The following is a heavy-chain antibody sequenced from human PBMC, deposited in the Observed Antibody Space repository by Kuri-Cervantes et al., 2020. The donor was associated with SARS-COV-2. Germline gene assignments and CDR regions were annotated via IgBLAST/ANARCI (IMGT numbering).Heavy chain of an antibody. CDR2: IWYDGSNK. CDR3: AKDCLCASSTGHYYYGMDV. J-gene: IGHJ6*02. Sequence: GESLKISCAASGFTFSSYGMHWVRQAPGKGLEWVAVIWYDGSNKYYADSVKGRFTISRGNSKNTLYLQMNSLRAEDTAVYYCAKDCLCASSTGHYYYGMDVWGQGTLVTVSS. CDR1: GFTFSSYG. V-gene: IGHV3-30*02. D-gene: IGHD3-10*01.